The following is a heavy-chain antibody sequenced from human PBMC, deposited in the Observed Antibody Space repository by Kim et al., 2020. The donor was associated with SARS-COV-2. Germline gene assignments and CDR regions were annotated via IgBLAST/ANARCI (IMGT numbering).Heavy chain of an antibody. Sequence: VKGRCTISRDNSKNTLYLQMNSLRAEDTAVYYCAKPEDILTGYYYGMDVWGQGTTVTVSS. V-gene: IGHV3-23*01. CDR3: AKPEDILTGYYYGMDV. D-gene: IGHD3-9*01. J-gene: IGHJ6*02.